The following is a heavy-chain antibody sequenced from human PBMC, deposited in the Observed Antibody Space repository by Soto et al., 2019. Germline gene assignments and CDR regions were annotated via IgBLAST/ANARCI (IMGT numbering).Heavy chain of an antibody. CDR2: IYGTGNT. CDR3: RSSSRYSTDV. CDR1: GGSISSSFY. V-gene: IGHV4-39*01. D-gene: IGHD6-19*01. J-gene: IGHJ6*02. Sequence: QLQLQESGPGLVKPSETLSLSCTVSGGSISSSFYWGWIRQPPGKGLEWIGSIYGTGNTYYNPSLKGRVTISADTSKNQFFLNLISATAADTAVYYCRSSSRYSTDVWGQGATVTVSS.